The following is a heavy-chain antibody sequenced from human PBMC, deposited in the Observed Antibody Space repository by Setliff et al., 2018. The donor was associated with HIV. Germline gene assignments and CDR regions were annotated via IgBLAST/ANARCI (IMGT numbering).Heavy chain of an antibody. CDR1: GNSFSGYH. D-gene: IGHD3-10*01. CDR2: IYYTGST. J-gene: IGHJ4*02. Sequence: PSETLFLTCNYSGNSFSGYHWNWIRQPAGKGLEWLGRIYYTGSTEYNPSLKSRLTMSMDTSKDQFSLRLVSLTTADTAVYYCARSIYGSGTYPLDVWGPGTLVTVSS. V-gene: IGHV4-4*07. CDR3: ARSIYGSGTYPLDV.